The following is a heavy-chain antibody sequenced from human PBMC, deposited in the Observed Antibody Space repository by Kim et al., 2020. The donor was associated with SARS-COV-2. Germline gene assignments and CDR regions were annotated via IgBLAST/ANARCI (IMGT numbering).Heavy chain of an antibody. CDR3: GKDIFPGGMDV. Sequence: RIDYADSVKGRFIISRDNAKNAVYLQRNSLRGEDTALYYCGKDIFPGGMDVWGQGTTVTVSS. J-gene: IGHJ6*02. D-gene: IGHD3-9*01. CDR2: RI. V-gene: IGHV3-9*01.